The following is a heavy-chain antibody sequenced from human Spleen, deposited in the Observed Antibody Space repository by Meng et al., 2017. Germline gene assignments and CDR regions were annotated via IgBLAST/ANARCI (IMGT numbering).Heavy chain of an antibody. CDR3: ARDRRGLVYYYYYGMDV. CDR1: GFTFSSYA. CDR2: ISFSSSYI. V-gene: IGHV3-21*01. D-gene: IGHD3/OR15-3a*01. J-gene: IGHJ6*02. Sequence: GGSLRLSCAASGFTFSSYAMTWVRQAPGKGLEWVSFISFSSSYIYYADSVQGRFTISRDNSKNTLYLQMNSLRAEDTAVYYCARDRRGLVYYYYYGMDVWGQGTTVTVSS.